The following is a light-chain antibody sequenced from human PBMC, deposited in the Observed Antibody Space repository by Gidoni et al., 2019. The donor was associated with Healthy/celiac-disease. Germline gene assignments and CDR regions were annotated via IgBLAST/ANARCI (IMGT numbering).Light chain of an antibody. CDR2: AAS. J-gene: IGKJ5*01. CDR1: QGISSA. CDR3: QQFNSYPPFT. Sequence: AIQLTQSLSSLSASVGDRVTSTCRASQGISSALAWYQQKPGKAPKLLIYAASSLESGVPSRFSGSGSGTDFTLTISSLQPEDFATYYCQQFNSYPPFTFGQGTRLEIK. V-gene: IGKV1-13*02.